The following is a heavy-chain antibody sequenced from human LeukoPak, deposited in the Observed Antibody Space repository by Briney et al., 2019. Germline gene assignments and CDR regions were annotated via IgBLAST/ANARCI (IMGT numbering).Heavy chain of an antibody. Sequence: GGSLRLSCAASGFTFDDYAMRWVRQAPGKGLEWVSGISWNSGSIGYADSVKGRFTISRDNAKNSLYLQMNSLRAEDTALYYCAKSDLYYYYGMDVWGQGTTVTVSS. J-gene: IGHJ6*02. V-gene: IGHV3-9*01. CDR2: ISWNSGSI. CDR1: GFTFDDYA. CDR3: AKSDLYYYYGMDV.